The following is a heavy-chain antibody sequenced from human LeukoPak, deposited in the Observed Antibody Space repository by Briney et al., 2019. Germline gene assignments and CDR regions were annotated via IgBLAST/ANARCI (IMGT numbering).Heavy chain of an antibody. D-gene: IGHD2-8*01. Sequence: GGPVRLSCAASGFSLRSSEMNWVRQAPGKGPEWVAHINSADNVEYYTDSVRGRFTMSRDNAKDLLYLQMNSLRDEDTAVYYCARDTVNGPFVISLDLWGQGVLVTVSS. J-gene: IGHJ5*02. CDR1: GFSLRSSE. CDR3: ARDTVNGPFVISLDL. V-gene: IGHV3-48*03. CDR2: INSADNVE.